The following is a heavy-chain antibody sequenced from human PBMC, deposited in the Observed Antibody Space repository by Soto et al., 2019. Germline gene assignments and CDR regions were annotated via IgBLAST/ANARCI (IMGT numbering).Heavy chain of an antibody. CDR1: GFIFRNFG. CDR2: ISGDGNDK. V-gene: IGHV3-30*03. Sequence: QVQLVESGGGVVQPGRSLRLSCAASGFIFRNFGMHWVRRAPGKGLEWVATISGDGNDKYYPDSMKGRFTISRVNFNKTLYLQLNSLRPEDTAVYHCVQGASTAHQPLDSWGQGVLVTVSS. D-gene: IGHD1-26*01. CDR3: VQGASTAHQPLDS. J-gene: IGHJ4*02.